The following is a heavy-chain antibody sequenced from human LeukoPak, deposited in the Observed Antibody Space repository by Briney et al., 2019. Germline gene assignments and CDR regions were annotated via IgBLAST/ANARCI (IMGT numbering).Heavy chain of an antibody. V-gene: IGHV4-59*08. Sequence: PSETLSLTCTVSGGSISSYYWSWIRQPPGKGLEWIGYIHYSGSTNYNPSLKSRVTMSVDTSKNQFSLKLSSVTAADTAVYYCARASTGSFYYFDYWGQGTLVTVSS. J-gene: IGHJ4*02. CDR3: ARASTGSFYYFDY. D-gene: IGHD3-10*01. CDR1: GGSISSYY. CDR2: IHYSGST.